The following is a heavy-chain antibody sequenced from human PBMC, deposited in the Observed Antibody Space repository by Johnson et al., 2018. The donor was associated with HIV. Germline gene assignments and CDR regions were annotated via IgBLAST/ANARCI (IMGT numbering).Heavy chain of an antibody. J-gene: IGHJ3*02. D-gene: IGHD2-8*01. CDR3: ARALGLEVCAFDI. Sequence: VRLVESGGGLVQPGGSLRLSCAASGFTFSSYAMSWVRQAPGKGLEWVSAISGSGGSTYYADSVKGRFTISRDNAKNSLYLQMNSLRAEDTAVYYCARALGLEVCAFDIWGQGTMVTVSA. CDR1: GFTFSSYA. V-gene: IGHV3-23*04. CDR2: ISGSGGST.